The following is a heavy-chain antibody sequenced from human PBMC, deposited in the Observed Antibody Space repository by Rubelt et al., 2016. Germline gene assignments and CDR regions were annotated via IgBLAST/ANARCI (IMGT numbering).Heavy chain of an antibody. Sequence: QVQLQESDPGLVKPSETLSLTCTVSGGSISSYYWSWIRQPPGKGLAWIGYIYYSGSTNYNPSLKSRVTISVDTSKNQFSLKLSSVTAADTAVYYCARGQVVPAAIGAEGAFDYWGQGTLVTVSS. CDR2: IYYSGST. J-gene: IGHJ4*02. D-gene: IGHD2-2*02. CDR3: ARGQVVPAAIGAEGAFDY. CDR1: GGSISSYY. V-gene: IGHV4-59*12.